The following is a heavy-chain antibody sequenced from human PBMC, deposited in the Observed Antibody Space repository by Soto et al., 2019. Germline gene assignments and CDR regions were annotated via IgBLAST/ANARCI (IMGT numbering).Heavy chain of an antibody. CDR3: ARVATSHYYYYGMDV. Sequence: QIPLVQSGAEVKKPGASVKVSCKASGYTFTTYGISWVRQAPGQGLEWMGWISAYNGNTNYAQKLQDRVTMTTDTSTSTAYMELRSLRSDDTAVYYCARVATSHYYYYGMDVWGQGTTVTVSS. CDR1: GYTFTTYG. V-gene: IGHV1-18*01. J-gene: IGHJ6*02. CDR2: ISAYNGNT.